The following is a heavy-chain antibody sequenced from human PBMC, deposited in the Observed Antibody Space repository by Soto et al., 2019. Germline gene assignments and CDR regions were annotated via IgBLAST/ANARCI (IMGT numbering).Heavy chain of an antibody. CDR3: ATAEQFEVFEY. CDR1: GYSFSSYW. Sequence: GESLKISCKGSGYSFSSYWIGWVRQMPGKGLEGMGIIYPGDSDISYSRSFQGQVAILADKPISTAYLPWSSLRASDTAMYYCATAEQFEVFEYWGQGTLVTVSS. CDR2: IYPGDSDI. V-gene: IGHV5-51*04. J-gene: IGHJ4*02.